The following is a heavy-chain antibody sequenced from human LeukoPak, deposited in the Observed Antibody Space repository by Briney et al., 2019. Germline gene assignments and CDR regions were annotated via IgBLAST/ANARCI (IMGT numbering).Heavy chain of an antibody. J-gene: IGHJ6*02. V-gene: IGHV3-30*18. CDR2: ISYDGTNN. CDR3: AKDQAHSGSLHYYYGMDV. CDR1: GFTFSNYG. Sequence: GSLRLSCAASGFTFSNYGMHWVRQAPDKGLQWVAVISYDGTNNFYADSVKGRFTISRDDSKNALYLQMNSLRAEDTAVYYCAKDQAHSGSLHYYYGMDVWGQGTTVTVSS. D-gene: IGHD3-10*01.